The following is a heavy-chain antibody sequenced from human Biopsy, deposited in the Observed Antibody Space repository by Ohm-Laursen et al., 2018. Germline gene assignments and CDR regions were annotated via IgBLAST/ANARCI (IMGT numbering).Heavy chain of an antibody. CDR2: VSHSGST. CDR3: ARLTGDDIWGNWRINHDPFDI. J-gene: IGHJ3*02. D-gene: IGHD3-16*01. Sequence: TLSLTCAVSGGSFSGYYWSWIRQTPGKGLVWIGVVSHSGSTNYNSSLKSRVTISVDTSKNQFSLNLSSVTAADTAVYYCARLTGDDIWGNWRINHDPFDIWDQGTSVTVSS. V-gene: IGHV4-34*01. CDR1: GGSFSGYY.